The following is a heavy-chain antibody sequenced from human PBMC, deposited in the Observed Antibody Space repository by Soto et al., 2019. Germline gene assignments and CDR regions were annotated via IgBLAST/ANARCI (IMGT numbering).Heavy chain of an antibody. CDR2: IYPGDSDT. D-gene: IGHD3-10*01. J-gene: IGHJ4*02. V-gene: IGHV5-51*01. CDR3: ACGPNMANFDY. CDR1: GYSFTSYW. Sequence: GKSLKISCKGSGYSFTSYWLAWVRQMPGRGLEWMGIIYPGDSDTRYSPSLHGQVTISADKSISAAYLQWSGLEASDTAIYYYACGPNMANFDYWGQGTLVTVSS.